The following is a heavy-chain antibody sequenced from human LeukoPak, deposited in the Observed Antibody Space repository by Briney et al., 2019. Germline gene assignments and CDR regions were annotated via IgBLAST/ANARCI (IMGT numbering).Heavy chain of an antibody. D-gene: IGHD3-22*01. CDR3: ARLAHYYDSSGLDY. CDR2: IYYSGST. Sequence: PSETLSLTCTVPGGSISSGGYYWSWIRQHPGKGLEWIGYIYYSGSTYYNPSLKSRVTISVDTSKNQFSLKLSSVTAADTAVYYCARLAHYYDSSGLDYWGQGTLVTVSS. J-gene: IGHJ4*02. V-gene: IGHV4-31*03. CDR1: GGSISSGGYY.